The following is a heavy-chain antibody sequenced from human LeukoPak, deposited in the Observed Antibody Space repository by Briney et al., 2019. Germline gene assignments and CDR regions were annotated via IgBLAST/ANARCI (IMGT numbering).Heavy chain of an antibody. CDR1: GFTFSSYW. CDR3: ARGRGTPPSNLLFDY. D-gene: IGHD3-10*01. J-gene: IGHJ4*02. CDR2: INSDGSST. V-gene: IGHV3-74*01. Sequence: GGSLRLTCAASGFTFSSYWMRWARQAPGKGLVWVSRINSDGSSTSYADSVKGRFTISRDNAKNTLYLQMNSLRAEDTAVYYCARGRGTPPSNLLFDYWGQGTLVAVSS.